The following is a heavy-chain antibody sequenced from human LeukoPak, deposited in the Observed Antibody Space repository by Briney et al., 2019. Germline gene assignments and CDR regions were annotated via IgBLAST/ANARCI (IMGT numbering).Heavy chain of an antibody. V-gene: IGHV3-23*01. CDR3: ARYVLPGATRAFDY. D-gene: IGHD1-26*01. Sequence: GGSLRLSCAASGFTFSNYAMTWVRQAPGKGLEWVSVIGGDAVATYYADSVTGRFTIYRGNSKNTLYLQMNSLRAEDTALYYCARYVLPGATRAFDYWGQGSLVTVSP. CDR2: IGGDAVAT. CDR1: GFTFSNYA. J-gene: IGHJ4*02.